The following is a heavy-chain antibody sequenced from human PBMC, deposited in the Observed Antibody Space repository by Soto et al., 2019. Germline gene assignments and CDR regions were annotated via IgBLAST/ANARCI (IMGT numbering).Heavy chain of an antibody. Sequence: SEPQSLTCTVAGGSISSYYWSWIRQPPGKGLEWIGYIYYSGSTNYNPSLKSRVTISVDTSKNQFSLKLSSVTAADTAVYYCARHRGSQWDWFDPWGQGTLVTVSS. CDR3: ARHRGSQWDWFDP. V-gene: IGHV4-59*08. D-gene: IGHD1-26*01. J-gene: IGHJ5*02. CDR2: IYYSGST. CDR1: GGSISSYY.